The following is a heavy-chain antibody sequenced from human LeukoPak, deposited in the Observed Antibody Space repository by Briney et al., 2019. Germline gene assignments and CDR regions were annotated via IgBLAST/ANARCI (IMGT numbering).Heavy chain of an antibody. D-gene: IGHD6-6*01. CDR3: ARDFSSSSTVYYYYSMDV. V-gene: IGHV4-39*07. CDR2: ISYSGTT. CDR1: GGSISSRHYY. J-gene: IGHJ6*03. Sequence: SETLSLTCTVSGGSISSRHYYWGWVRQPPGRGLEWIVTISYSGTTYDSPSLKSRVTISLHTSKNQFSLQLSSVTAADTAIYHCARDFSSSSTVYYYYSMDVWGKGTTVTVSS.